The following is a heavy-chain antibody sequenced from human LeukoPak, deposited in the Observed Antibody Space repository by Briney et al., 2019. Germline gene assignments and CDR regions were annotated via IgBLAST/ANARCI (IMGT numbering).Heavy chain of an antibody. Sequence: GGSLRLSCAASGFTFSSYGMHWVRQAPGKGLEWVAFIRYDGSNKYYADSVKGRFTISRDNSKNTLYLQMNSLRAEDTAVYYCAKDQSPGWNWDHYYYYMDVWGKGTTVTVSS. CDR3: AKDQSPGWNWDHYYYYMDV. CDR1: GFTFSSYG. J-gene: IGHJ6*03. V-gene: IGHV3-30*02. D-gene: IGHD1-7*01. CDR2: IRYDGSNK.